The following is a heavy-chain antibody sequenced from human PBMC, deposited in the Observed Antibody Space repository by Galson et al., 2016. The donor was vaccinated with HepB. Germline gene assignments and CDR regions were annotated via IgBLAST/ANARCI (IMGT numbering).Heavy chain of an antibody. Sequence: TLSLTCTVSGGSISSGGYFWSWIRQSPGRGPEWIGYINYSGSTYYNPSLKSRSTISVDTSTNRFSLRLSSVTAADTAVYYCARDARRGGYEDYWGQGTLVTVSS. V-gene: IGHV4-31*03. CDR3: ARDARRGGYEDY. D-gene: IGHD5-12*01. CDR1: GGSISSGGYF. J-gene: IGHJ4*02. CDR2: INYSGST.